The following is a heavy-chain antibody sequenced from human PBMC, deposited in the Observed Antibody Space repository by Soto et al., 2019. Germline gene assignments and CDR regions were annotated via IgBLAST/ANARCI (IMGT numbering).Heavy chain of an antibody. CDR2: IYYSGST. J-gene: IGHJ4*02. D-gene: IGHD2-15*01. CDR3: AGGYCSGGSCHTRTFDY. CDR1: GGSISSYY. V-gene: IGHV4-59*01. Sequence: QVQLQESGPGLVKPSETLSLTCTVSGGSISSYYWSWIRQPPGKGLEWIGYIYYSGSTNYNPSLKSRVTISVATSKNQFSLKLSSVAAADTAVYYCAGGYCSGGSCHTRTFDYWGQGTLVTVSS.